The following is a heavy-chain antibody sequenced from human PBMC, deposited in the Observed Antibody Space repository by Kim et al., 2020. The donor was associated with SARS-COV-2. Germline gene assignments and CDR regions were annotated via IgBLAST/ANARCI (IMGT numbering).Heavy chain of an antibody. Sequence: GGSLRLSCAASGFTFSSYGMHWVRQAPGKGLEWVAVISYDGSNKYYADSVKGRFTISRDNSKNTLYLQMNSLRAEDTAVYYCAKARITGTISYYMDVWG. V-gene: IGHV3-30*18. CDR2: ISYDGSNK. J-gene: IGHJ6*03. CDR1: GFTFSSYG. D-gene: IGHD1-7*01. CDR3: AKARITGTISYYMDV.